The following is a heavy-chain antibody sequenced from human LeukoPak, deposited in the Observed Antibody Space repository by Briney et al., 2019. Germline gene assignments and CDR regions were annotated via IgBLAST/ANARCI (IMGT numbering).Heavy chain of an antibody. CDR2: IYYSGST. J-gene: IGHJ6*02. D-gene: IGHD3-16*01. CDR3: ARVLGDGSLWVYGMDV. V-gene: IGHV4-31*03. CDR1: GGSISSGGYY. Sequence: SQTLSLTCTVSGGSISSGGYYWSWIRQHPGKGLEWIGYIYYSGSTYYNPSLKSRVTISVDTSKNQFSLKLSSVTAADTAVYYCARVLGDGSLWVYGMDVWGQGTTVTVSS.